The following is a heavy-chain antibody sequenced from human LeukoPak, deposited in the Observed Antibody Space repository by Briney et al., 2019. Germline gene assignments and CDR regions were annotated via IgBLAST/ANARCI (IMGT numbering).Heavy chain of an antibody. CDR2: INPQSGDT. CDR3: ARVGYCSGGSCYSGEDFDY. J-gene: IGHJ4*02. D-gene: IGHD2-15*01. CDR1: GYTFSGYY. Sequence: ASVKVSCKASGYTFSGYYMHWVRQAPGQGLEWMGWINPQSGDTTYAQKFQGRVTMTRDTSISTAYMELRRLRSDDTAVYYCARVGYCSGGSCYSGEDFDYWGQGTLVTVSS. V-gene: IGHV1-2*02.